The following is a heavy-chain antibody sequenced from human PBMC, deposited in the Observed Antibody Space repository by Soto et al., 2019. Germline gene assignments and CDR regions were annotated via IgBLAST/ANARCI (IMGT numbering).Heavy chain of an antibody. Sequence: GGSLRLSFAASGFTFSSYSMNWVRQAPGKGLEWVSSISSSSSYIYYADSVKGRFTISRDNAKNSLYLQMNSLRAEDTAVYYCARANWGSDYYYGMDVWGQGTTVTVSS. CDR3: ARANWGSDYYYGMDV. CDR2: ISSSSSYI. V-gene: IGHV3-21*01. CDR1: GFTFSSYS. J-gene: IGHJ6*02. D-gene: IGHD7-27*01.